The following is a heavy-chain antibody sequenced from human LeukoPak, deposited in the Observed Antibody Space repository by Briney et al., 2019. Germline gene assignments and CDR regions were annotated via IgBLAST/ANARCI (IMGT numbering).Heavy chain of an antibody. CDR3: ARGNSPHFDWLLRRKYYFDY. CDR1: GFTFSVYS. V-gene: IGHV3-48*01. D-gene: IGHD3-9*01. Sequence: GGSLRLSCAASGFTFSVYSMNWVRQAPGKGLEWVSYISSSSSTIYYADSVKGRFTISRDNAKNSLYLQMNSLRAEDTAVYYCARGNSPHFDWLLRRKYYFDYWGQGTLVTVSS. CDR2: ISSSSSTI. J-gene: IGHJ4*02.